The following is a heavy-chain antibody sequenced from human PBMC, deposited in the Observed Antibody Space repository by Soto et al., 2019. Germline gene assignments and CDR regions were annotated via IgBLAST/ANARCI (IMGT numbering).Heavy chain of an antibody. V-gene: IGHV3-15*07. CDR3: TTGADAYYYDSSVYYHFDY. Sequence: SVSNAWMNWVRQAPGKGLEWVGRIKSKTDGGTTDYAAPVKGRFTISRDDSKNTLYLQMNSLKTEDTAVYYCTTGADAYYYDSSVYYHFDYWGQGTLVTVSS. CDR1: SVSNAW. D-gene: IGHD3-22*01. CDR2: IKSKTDGGTT. J-gene: IGHJ4*02.